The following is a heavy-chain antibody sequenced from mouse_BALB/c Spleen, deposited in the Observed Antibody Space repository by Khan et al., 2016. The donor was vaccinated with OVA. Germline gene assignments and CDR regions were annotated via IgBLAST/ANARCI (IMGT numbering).Heavy chain of an antibody. Sequence: QVQLKESGPGLVAPSQSLSITCTVSGFSLTSYSVHWVRQPPGKGLEWLGVIWADGGTNYNSALMSRLSITKDNFKSQVFLKMNSLQSDDTAIYYWARRDDGYPEWYGDVWGAGTTVTVSS. J-gene: IGHJ1*01. CDR2: IWADGGT. V-gene: IGHV2-9*02. D-gene: IGHD2-3*01. CDR1: GFSLTSYS. CDR3: ARRDDGYPEWYGDV.